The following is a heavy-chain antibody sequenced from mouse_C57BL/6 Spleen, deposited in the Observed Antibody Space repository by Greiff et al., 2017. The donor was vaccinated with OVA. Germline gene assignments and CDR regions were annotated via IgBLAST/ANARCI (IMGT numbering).Heavy chain of an antibody. CDR2: IRNKANGYTT. CDR3: ARYGYGSSYDAMDY. J-gene: IGHJ4*01. CDR1: GFTFTDYY. Sequence: DVMLVESGGGLVQPGGSLSLSCAASGFTFTDYYMSWVRQPPGKALEWLGFIRNKANGYTTEYSASVKGRFTISSDNSQSILYLQMNALRAEDSATYYCARYGYGSSYDAMDYWGQGTSVTVSS. D-gene: IGHD1-1*01. V-gene: IGHV7-3*01.